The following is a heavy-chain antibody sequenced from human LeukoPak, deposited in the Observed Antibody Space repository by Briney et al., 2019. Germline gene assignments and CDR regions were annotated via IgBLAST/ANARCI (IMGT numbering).Heavy chain of an antibody. D-gene: IGHD4-11*01. CDR2: IYSGGST. Sequence: GGSLRLSCAASGFTVSSNYMSWVRQAPGKGLEWVSIIYSGGSTYYADSVKGRLTISRDNSKNTLYLQMNSLRAEDTAVYYCARDRTGQQLISRKEYYYMDVWGKGTTVTISS. CDR1: GFTVSSNY. V-gene: IGHV3-66*01. J-gene: IGHJ6*03. CDR3: ARDRTGQQLISRKEYYYMDV.